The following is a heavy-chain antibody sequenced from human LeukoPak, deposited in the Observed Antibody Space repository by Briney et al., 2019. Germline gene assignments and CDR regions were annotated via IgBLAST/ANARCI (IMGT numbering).Heavy chain of an antibody. V-gene: IGHV3-7*01. Sequence: PGGSLRLSCAASGFTFSNFWMSWVRQAPGKGLEWVANIKQDGGEKYFLDSVKGRFTISRDNAKNSLYLQMNSLRAEDTAVYYCAELGITMIGGVWGKGTTVTISS. CDR1: GFTFSNFW. CDR3: AELGITMIGGV. J-gene: IGHJ6*04. D-gene: IGHD3-10*02. CDR2: IKQDGGEK.